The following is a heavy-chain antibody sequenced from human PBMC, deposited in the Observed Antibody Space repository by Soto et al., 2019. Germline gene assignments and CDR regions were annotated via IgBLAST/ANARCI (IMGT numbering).Heavy chain of an antibody. CDR1: GGSINSFY. CDR2: IYYSGST. V-gene: IGHV4-59*01. J-gene: IGHJ4*02. CDR3: ARLYRRTVDY. D-gene: IGHD1-1*01. Sequence: QVQLQESGPGLVKPSETLSLTCTVSGGSINSFYWSWIRQPPGKGLEWIGYIYYSGSTNYNPSLKSRVTISVDTSKNQFSLKRSSVPAADTAVYYCARLYRRTVDYWGQGTLVTVSS.